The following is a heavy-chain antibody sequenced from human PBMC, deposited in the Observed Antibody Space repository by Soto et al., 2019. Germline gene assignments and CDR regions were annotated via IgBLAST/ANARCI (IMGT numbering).Heavy chain of an antibody. V-gene: IGHV3-30-3*01. CDR3: ARTTTVAGTPEFDY. Sequence: VQLEESGGGVVQPGRSLSLSCAASGFTFSSFSLHWVRQAPGKGLEWLALISYDGSTKYTPDSVKGRFIISRDNSKNTWYLQLKRLRPEDPAVNYCARTTTVAGTPEFDYWGQGTLVTVSS. J-gene: IGHJ4*02. CDR1: GFTFSSFS. CDR2: ISYDGSTK. D-gene: IGHD6-19*01.